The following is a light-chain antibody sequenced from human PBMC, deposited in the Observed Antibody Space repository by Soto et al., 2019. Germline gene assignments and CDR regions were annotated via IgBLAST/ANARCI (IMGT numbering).Light chain of an antibody. CDR1: SSNIGNNY. Sequence: QSVLTQPPSVSAAPGQKVTISFSGSSSNIGNNYVSWYQQLPGTAPKLLIYDNNKRPSGIPDRFSGSKSGTSATLGITGLQTGDEADYYCGTWDSSLSAGVVFGGGTKVTVL. J-gene: IGLJ2*01. CDR2: DNN. CDR3: GTWDSSLSAGVV. V-gene: IGLV1-51*01.